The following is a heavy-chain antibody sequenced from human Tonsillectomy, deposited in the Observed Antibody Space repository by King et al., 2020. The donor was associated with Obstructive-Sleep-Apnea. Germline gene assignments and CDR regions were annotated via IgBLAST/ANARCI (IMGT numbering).Heavy chain of an antibody. CDR3: ATLAVVVRKGYFDY. D-gene: IGHD2-2*01. Sequence: QLQESGPGLVKPSETLSLTCTVSGGSISSSSYYWGWIRQPPGKGLEWIGSIYYSGSTYYNPSLKSRVTISVDTSKNPFSLKLSSVTAADTAVYYCATLAVVVRKGYFDYWGQGTLVTVSS. J-gene: IGHJ4*02. CDR2: IYYSGST. CDR1: GGSISSSSYY. V-gene: IGHV4-39*01.